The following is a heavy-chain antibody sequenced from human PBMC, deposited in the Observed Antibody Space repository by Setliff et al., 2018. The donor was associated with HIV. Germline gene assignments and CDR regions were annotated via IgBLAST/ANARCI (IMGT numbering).Heavy chain of an antibody. CDR1: GGFVSRSSYY. V-gene: IGHV4-39*01. Sequence: LSLTCTVSGGFVSRSSYYWGWIRQPRGKRLEWIGTIYYNGDTQYNPSFKSRVIMSVDTSKNQFSLRLISVTAADTAVYYCVRMEATRPPRGLDYRGPGTLVTVSS. CDR3: VRMEATRPPRGLDY. CDR2: IYYNGDT. J-gene: IGHJ4*02. D-gene: IGHD6-6*01.